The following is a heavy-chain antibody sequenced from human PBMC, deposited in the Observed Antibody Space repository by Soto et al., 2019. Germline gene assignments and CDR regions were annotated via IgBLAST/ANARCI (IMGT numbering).Heavy chain of an antibody. D-gene: IGHD4-17*01. Sequence: QVQLVESGGGVVQPGRSLRLSCAASGFTFSSYGMHWVRQAPGKGLEWVAVIWYDGSIKYYADSVKGRFTISRDNSKNTLYLQMNSLRAEYTAVYYCAREPSSNYGAYRYYYYGMDVWGQGTTVTVSS. J-gene: IGHJ6*02. CDR2: IWYDGSIK. V-gene: IGHV3-33*01. CDR1: GFTFSSYG. CDR3: AREPSSNYGAYRYYYYGMDV.